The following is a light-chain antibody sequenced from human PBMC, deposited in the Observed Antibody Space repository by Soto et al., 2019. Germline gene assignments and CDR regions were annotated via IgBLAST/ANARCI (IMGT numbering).Light chain of an antibody. V-gene: IGLV2-14*01. CDR2: EVD. CDR3: SSYIMRSTFRV. J-gene: IGLJ1*01. Sequence: QSALTQPASVSGSPGQSITISCAGTSADIGASKFVSWFQQHPGQAPKLIISEVDNRPSGVSNRFSGSKSGNTASLTISGLLAEDEAEYYCSSYIMRSTFRVFGTGTKVTVL. CDR1: SADIGASKF.